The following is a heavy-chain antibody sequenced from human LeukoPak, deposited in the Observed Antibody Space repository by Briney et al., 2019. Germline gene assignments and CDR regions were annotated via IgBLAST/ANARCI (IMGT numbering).Heavy chain of an antibody. V-gene: IGHV3-53*01. CDR1: GFTVSSNY. CDR3: AREGHYYDSSVNDAFDI. CDR2: LYSGGTT. J-gene: IGHJ3*02. Sequence: GGSLRLSCAASGFTVSSNYMSWVRQAPGKGLEWVSVLYSGGTTSYADSVKGRFTISRDNSKNTLYLQMNSLRAEDTAVYYCAREGHYYDSSVNDAFDIWGQGTMVTVSS. D-gene: IGHD3-22*01.